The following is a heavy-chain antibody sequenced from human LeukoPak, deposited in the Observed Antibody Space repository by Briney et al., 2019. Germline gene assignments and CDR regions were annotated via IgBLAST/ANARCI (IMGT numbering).Heavy chain of an antibody. CDR3: ARTTEGYCRGRSCYSYYYYMDV. J-gene: IGHJ6*03. D-gene: IGHD2-15*01. CDR2: IHYSGST. Sequence: SETLSLTCRVSGVSISSGSNYWGWIRQPPGKGLEWIGYIHYSGSTNYNPSLKSRVTISVDTSKNQFSLKLSSVTAADTAVYYCARTTEGYCRGRSCYSYYYYMDVWGKGTTVTVSS. CDR1: GVSISSGSNY. V-gene: IGHV4-61*01.